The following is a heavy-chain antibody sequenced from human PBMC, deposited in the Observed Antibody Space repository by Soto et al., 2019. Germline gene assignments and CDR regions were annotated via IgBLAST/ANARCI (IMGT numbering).Heavy chain of an antibody. J-gene: IGHJ6*02. CDR3: ARDIRVAMDV. D-gene: IGHD3-3*01. CDR2: ISSSSSYI. Sequence: PGGSLRLSCAASGFTFSSYSMNWVRQAPGKGLEWVSSISSSSSYIYYADSVKGRFTISRDNAKNSPYLQMNSLRAEDTAVYYCARDIRVAMDVWGQGTTVTVSS. V-gene: IGHV3-21*01. CDR1: GFTFSSYS.